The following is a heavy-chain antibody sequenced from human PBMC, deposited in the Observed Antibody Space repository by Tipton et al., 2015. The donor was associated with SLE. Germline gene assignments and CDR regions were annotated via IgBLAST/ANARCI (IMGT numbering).Heavy chain of an antibody. J-gene: IGHJ4*02. CDR2: ISHGGRT. V-gene: IGHV4-34*01. CDR3: ARQGVRQWLVY. D-gene: IGHD6-19*01. Sequence: TLSLTCAVDGGSFSGYYWSYIRQSPGKGLEWIGDISHGGRTIYNPSLESRVTISIDTSRNQFSLKLSSVTAAGTAVYYCARQGVRQWLVYWGQGTLVTVSS. CDR1: GGSFSGYY.